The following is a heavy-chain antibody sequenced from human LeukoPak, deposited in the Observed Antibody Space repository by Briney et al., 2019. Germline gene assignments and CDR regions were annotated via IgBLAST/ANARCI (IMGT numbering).Heavy chain of an antibody. D-gene: IGHD4-23*01. CDR2: ISSSSSYI. J-gene: IGHJ5*02. Sequence: SGGSLRLSCAASGFTFSSYTMNWVRQARGKGLEWVSSISSSSSYIYYADSVKGRFAISRDNAKNSLYLQMNSLRAEDTAVYYCARDLGGNWFDPWGQGTLVTVSS. CDR3: ARDLGGNWFDP. CDR1: GFTFSSYT. V-gene: IGHV3-21*01.